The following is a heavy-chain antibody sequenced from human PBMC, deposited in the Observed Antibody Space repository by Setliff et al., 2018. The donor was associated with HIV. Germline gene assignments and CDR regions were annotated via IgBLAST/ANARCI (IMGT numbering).Heavy chain of an antibody. CDR2: MSYSGST. CDR3: ARATYTLQFLKWSPDSSLYYYYMDV. D-gene: IGHD3-3*01. CDR1: GASFSSGGYY. J-gene: IGHJ6*03. Sequence: SETLSLTCNVSGASFSSGGYYWSWIRQHPGKGLEWIGYMSYSGSTFYKSSLKSLVTMSIDTSKNQFSLMLSPVTAADTAVYYCARATYTLQFLKWSPDSSLYYYYMDVWGKGTTVTVSS. V-gene: IGHV4-31*01.